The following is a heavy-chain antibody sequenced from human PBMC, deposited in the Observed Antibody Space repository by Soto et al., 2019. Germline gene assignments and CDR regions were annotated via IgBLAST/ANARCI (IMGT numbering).Heavy chain of an antibody. CDR3: ARERVLGDGGGFDV. CDR1: GVAVSGGGQY. V-gene: IGHV4-31*03. J-gene: IGHJ6*02. D-gene: IGHD3-16*01. Sequence: QLQESGPGLLKPSQTLSLTCSVSGVAVSGGGQYWNWVRQLPGKGLEWIGNIYYIGSPDYNPSLKSRVTISLDTSKNQFSLKLISVTAADTAVYYCARERVLGDGGGFDVWGQGTTVSVSS. CDR2: IYYIGSP.